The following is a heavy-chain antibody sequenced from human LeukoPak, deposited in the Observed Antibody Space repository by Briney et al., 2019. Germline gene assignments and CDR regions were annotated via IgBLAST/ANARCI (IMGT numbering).Heavy chain of an antibody. D-gene: IGHD6-13*01. J-gene: IGHJ3*02. Sequence: GGSLRLSCAASGFTFSSYSMNWVRQAPGKGLEWVSSISSSSSYIYYADSVKGRFTISRGNAKNSLYLQMNSLRAEDTAVYYCARTIAAAGTTAFDIRGQGTMVTVSS. CDR1: GFTFSSYS. CDR3: ARTIAAAGTTAFDI. V-gene: IGHV3-21*01. CDR2: ISSSSSYI.